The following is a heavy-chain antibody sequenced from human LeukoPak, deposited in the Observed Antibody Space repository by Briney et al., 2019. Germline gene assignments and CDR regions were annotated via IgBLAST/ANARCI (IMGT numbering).Heavy chain of an antibody. D-gene: IGHD6-13*01. V-gene: IGHV1-2*02. CDR3: ARTLYIAAAPGGLDY. J-gene: IGHJ4*02. CDR1: GYTFTGHY. CDR2: INPKNAAT. Sequence: ASVKVSFKASGYTFTGHYMHWVRQAPGQGLEWIGWINPKNAATNYAQKFQGRVTMTRDTSSGTVYMELSSLSSDDTAVYYCARTLYIAAAPGGLDYWGQGTLVTVSS.